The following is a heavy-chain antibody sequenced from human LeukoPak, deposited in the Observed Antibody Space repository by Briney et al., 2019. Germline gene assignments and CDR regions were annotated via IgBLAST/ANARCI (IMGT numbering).Heavy chain of an antibody. CDR3: ARGGGYYYDSSGYYVPPFDY. CDR1: GGTFSSYA. D-gene: IGHD3-22*01. CDR2: INPNSGGT. J-gene: IGHJ4*02. V-gene: IGHV1-2*02. Sequence: ASVKVSCKASGGTFSSYAISWVRQAPGQGLEWMGWINPNSGGTNYAQKFQGRVTMTRDTSISTAYMELSRLRSDDTAVYYCARGGGYYYDSSGYYVPPFDYWGQGTLVTVSS.